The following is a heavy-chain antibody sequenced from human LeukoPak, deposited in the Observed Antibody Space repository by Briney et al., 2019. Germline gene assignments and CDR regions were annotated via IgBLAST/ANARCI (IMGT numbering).Heavy chain of an antibody. D-gene: IGHD2-15*01. CDR3: ARDGGDAFDI. V-gene: IGHV3-21*01. CDR2: ISSSSSYI. CDR1: GFTFSSYS. Sequence: GGSLRLSCAASGFTFSSYSMNWVRQAPGKGLEWVSSISSSSSYIYYADSVKGRLTISRDNAKNSLYLEMNSLRAEDKAVYYCARDGGDAFDIWGQGTMATVSS. J-gene: IGHJ3*02.